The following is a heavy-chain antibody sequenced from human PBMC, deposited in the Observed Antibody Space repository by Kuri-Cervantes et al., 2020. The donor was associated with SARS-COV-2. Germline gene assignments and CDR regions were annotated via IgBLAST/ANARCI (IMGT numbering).Heavy chain of an antibody. D-gene: IGHD2-21*02. CDR3: ARDLIPLSDILLLTAIPPYYYYGMDD. CDR2: SNPGVAST. CDR1: GYTFTSYA. J-gene: IGHJ6*02. Sequence: ASVKVSCKASGYTFTSYAMHWVRQAPGQGLEWMGVSNPGVASTNYVQKFQGRVTITTDTSTSTAYMDLSSLRSEDTAVYYCARDLIPLSDILLLTAIPPYYYYGMDDWGQGTTVTVSS. V-gene: IGHV1-46*01.